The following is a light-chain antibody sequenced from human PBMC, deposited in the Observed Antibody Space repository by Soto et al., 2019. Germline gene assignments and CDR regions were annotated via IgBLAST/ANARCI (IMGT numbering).Light chain of an antibody. CDR3: QHYKMYSPWT. V-gene: IGKV1-5*01. J-gene: IGKJ1*01. Sequence: DIQMTQSPATLAASVGDRVSITCRASQRIDTWLAWYQQKPGKAPNLLIYDVSSLQSGVPSRFSGSGSGTEFTLTISSLQPDDFATYYCQHYKMYSPWTFGQGTKVDI. CDR2: DVS. CDR1: QRIDTW.